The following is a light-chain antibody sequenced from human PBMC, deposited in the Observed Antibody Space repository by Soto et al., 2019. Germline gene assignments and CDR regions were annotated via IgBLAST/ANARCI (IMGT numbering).Light chain of an antibody. J-gene: IGKJ1*01. CDR3: AQETHFPRT. CDR2: RVS. V-gene: IGKV2-24*01. Sequence: DIVLTQTPLSSPVTLGQPASISCRSIRSLVHSDGNTYLSWLQQRPGQPPRLLLYRVSNRFSGVPDRFSGSGTGTDFTLKISRVEVEDVGVYFCAQETHFPRTFGQGTKVEI. CDR1: RSLVHSDGNTY.